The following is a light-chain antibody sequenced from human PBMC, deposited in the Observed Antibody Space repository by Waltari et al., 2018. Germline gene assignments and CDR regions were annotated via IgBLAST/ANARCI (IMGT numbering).Light chain of an antibody. CDR3: MQALQSPFT. CDR1: HRLRHSNGYNY. V-gene: IGKV2-28*01. CDR2: LGS. Sequence: VLTQSPLSLSVTPGESASISCRSSHRLRHSNGYNYLDWYVQKPGQSPQLLIYLGSSRASGVPDRFSCFGSGTDFTLTISRVEAEDVGIYYCMQALQSPFTFGPGTKVEIK. J-gene: IGKJ3*01.